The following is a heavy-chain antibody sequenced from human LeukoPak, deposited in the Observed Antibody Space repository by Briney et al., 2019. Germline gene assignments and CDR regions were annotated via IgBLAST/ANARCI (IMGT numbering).Heavy chain of an antibody. V-gene: IGHV1-46*01. Sequence: ASVKVSCKASGYTFPSYYMHWVRQAPGQGLEWMGVINPSGGNTNSAQKFQGRVTMTRDTSISTAYMELSRLRSDDTAVYYCARVRYCSSTSCFWFDPWGQGTLVTVSS. D-gene: IGHD2-2*01. CDR3: ARVRYCSSTSCFWFDP. CDR2: INPSGGNT. J-gene: IGHJ5*02. CDR1: GYTFPSYY.